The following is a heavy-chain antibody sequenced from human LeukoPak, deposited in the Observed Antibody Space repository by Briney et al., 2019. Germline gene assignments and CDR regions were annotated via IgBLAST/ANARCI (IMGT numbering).Heavy chain of an antibody. V-gene: IGHV3-7*04. CDR1: GLTFSDYW. CDR3: ATGGSRFGHNTC. J-gene: IGHJ4*02. CDR2: INEDGSEN. D-gene: IGHD3-10*01. Sequence: PGGSLRLSCVASGLTFSDYWVTWVRQAPGKGLEWVANINEDGSENSYVDSVKGRFTISRDNAKNSLFLQMNSLRAEDTAVYYCATGGSRFGHNTCWGQGTLVTVSS.